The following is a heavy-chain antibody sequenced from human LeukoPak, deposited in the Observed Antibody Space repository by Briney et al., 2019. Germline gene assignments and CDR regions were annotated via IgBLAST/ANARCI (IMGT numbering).Heavy chain of an antibody. CDR2: FYPGDSNT. D-gene: IGHD3-10*01. Sequence: GESLNISFKGSGYSFTNYWIGWVRQMPGKGLEWMGIFYPGDSNTRYSPSFQGQVTISADKSITTAYLQWSSLKASDTAMYYCMRLNYYDSGSYYNVNYNWFDPWGQGTLVTVSS. CDR3: MRLNYYDSGSYYNVNYNWFDP. V-gene: IGHV5-51*01. CDR1: GYSFTNYW. J-gene: IGHJ5*02.